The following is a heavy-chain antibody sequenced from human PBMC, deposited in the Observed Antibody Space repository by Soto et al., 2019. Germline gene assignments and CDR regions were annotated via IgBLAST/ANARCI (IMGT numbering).Heavy chain of an antibody. CDR3: AKVRYSSPMGYYYGMDV. Sequence: SVKVSCKASRVAFSKFIVTWVRQAPGLGLEWVGGIIPIFGTANYAQKFQGRVTITADESTSTSYMEVNNLRSEDTAVYYCAKVRYSSPMGYYYGMDVWGQGTTVTV. CDR2: IIPIFGTA. D-gene: IGHD6-19*01. J-gene: IGHJ6*02. CDR1: RVAFSKFI. V-gene: IGHV1-69*13.